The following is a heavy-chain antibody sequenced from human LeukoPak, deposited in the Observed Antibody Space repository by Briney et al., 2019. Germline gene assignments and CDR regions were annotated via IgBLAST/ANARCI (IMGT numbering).Heavy chain of an antibody. CDR2: IRYDGSNK. V-gene: IGHV3-30*02. D-gene: IGHD3-10*01. Sequence: QPGGSLRLSCAASGFTFSSYGMHWVRQAPGKGLEWVAFIRYDGSNKYYADSVKGRFTISRDNSKNTLYLQMNSLRAEDTAVYYCAKPTLWFGEFVSYFDYWGQGTLVTVSS. CDR1: GFTFSSYG. J-gene: IGHJ4*02. CDR3: AKPTLWFGEFVSYFDY.